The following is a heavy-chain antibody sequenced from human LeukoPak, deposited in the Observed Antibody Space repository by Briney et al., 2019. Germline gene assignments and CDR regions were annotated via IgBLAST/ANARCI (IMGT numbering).Heavy chain of an antibody. D-gene: IGHD3-10*01. CDR1: GFTFSSYT. CDR3: AKSKYLGGSYDY. Sequence: PGGSLRLSCGASGFTFSSYTMNWVRQAPGKGLEWVSGISWNSDMIGYADSVKGRFTISRDNAKNSLYLQMNSLRAEDMALYYCAKSKYLGGSYDYWGQGTLVTVSS. CDR2: ISWNSDMI. J-gene: IGHJ4*02. V-gene: IGHV3-9*03.